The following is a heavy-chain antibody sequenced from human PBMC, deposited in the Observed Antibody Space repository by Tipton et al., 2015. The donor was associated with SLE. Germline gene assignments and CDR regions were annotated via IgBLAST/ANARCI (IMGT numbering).Heavy chain of an antibody. Sequence: TLSLTCAVYGGSFSGYYWSWIRQPPGKGLEWIGEINHSGSTYYNPSLKSRVTISVDTSKNQFSLKLSSVAAADTAVYYCASEGVWVAWGQGTMVTVSS. D-gene: IGHD3-10*01. V-gene: IGHV4-34*01. J-gene: IGHJ3*01. CDR2: INHSGST. CDR1: GGSFSGYY. CDR3: ASEGVWVA.